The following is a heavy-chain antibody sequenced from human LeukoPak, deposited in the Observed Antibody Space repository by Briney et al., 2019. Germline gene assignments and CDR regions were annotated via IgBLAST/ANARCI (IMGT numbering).Heavy chain of an antibody. Sequence: GGSLRLSCAASGFTFSNAWMSWVRQAPGKGLEWVGRIKSKADGGTTDYAAPVKDRFTISRDDSKNTLYLQMNSLKTEDTAVYYCTTEHTFGKVGAIDYWGQGTLVTVSS. CDR2: IKSKADGGTT. CDR3: TTEHTFGKVGAIDY. D-gene: IGHD1-26*01. J-gene: IGHJ4*02. CDR1: GFTFSNAW. V-gene: IGHV3-15*01.